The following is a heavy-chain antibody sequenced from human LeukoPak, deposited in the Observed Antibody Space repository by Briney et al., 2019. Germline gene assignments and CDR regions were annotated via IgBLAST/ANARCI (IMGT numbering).Heavy chain of an antibody. CDR3: ARGKSRGSHIDY. CDR2: IYHIGSA. V-gene: IGHV4-38-2*02. D-gene: IGHD1-26*01. J-gene: IGHJ4*02. CDR1: GYSISSGYY. Sequence: PSETLSLTCTVSGYSISSGYYWGWIRQPPGKGLEWIESIYHIGSAYYNPSLKSRVTISVYTSKNQFSLTLNSVTAADTAVYYCARGKSRGSHIDYWGQGTLVTVSS.